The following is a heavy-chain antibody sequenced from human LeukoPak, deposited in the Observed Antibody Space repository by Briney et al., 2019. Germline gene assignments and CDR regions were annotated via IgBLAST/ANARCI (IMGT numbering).Heavy chain of an antibody. V-gene: IGHV3-9*01. CDR3: AKAYYDFWSGYSQYYFDY. CDR1: GFTFDDYA. CDR2: ISWNSGSI. J-gene: IGHJ4*02. D-gene: IGHD3-3*01. Sequence: GGSLRLSCAASGFTFDDYAMHWVRQAPGKSLEWVSGISWNSGSIGYADSVKGRFTISRDNAKNSLYLQMNSLRAEDTALYYCAKAYYDFWSGYSQYYFDYWGQGTLVTVSS.